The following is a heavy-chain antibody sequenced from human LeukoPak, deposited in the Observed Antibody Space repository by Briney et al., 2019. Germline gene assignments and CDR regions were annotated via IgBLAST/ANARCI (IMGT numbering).Heavy chain of an antibody. CDR3: AREDDYSGYDFGPRYFDY. CDR2: IYYSGIT. D-gene: IGHD5-12*01. V-gene: IGHV4-39*07. CDR1: GGSISSSSYY. Sequence: TSETLSLTCTVSGGSISSSSYYWGWIRQPPGKGLEWIGSIYYSGITYYNPSLKSRVTISVDTSKNQFSLKLSSVTAADTAVYYCAREDDYSGYDFGPRYFDYWGQGTLVTVSS. J-gene: IGHJ4*02.